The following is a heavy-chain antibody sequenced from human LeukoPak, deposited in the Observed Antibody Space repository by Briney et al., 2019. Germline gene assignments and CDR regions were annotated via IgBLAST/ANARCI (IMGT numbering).Heavy chain of an antibody. V-gene: IGHV3-23*01. J-gene: IGHJ5*02. CDR2: ISGSGDNT. Sequence: GGSLRLSCAASGFTFSSYAMSWVRQAPGKGLEWVSTISGSGDNTYYADSVKGRYTISRDNSKNTLYLQMNSLRTEDTALYYCARDTRLGYCRSTSCYASWFDPWGQGTLVTVSS. D-gene: IGHD2-2*01. CDR3: ARDTRLGYCRSTSCYASWFDP. CDR1: GFTFSSYA.